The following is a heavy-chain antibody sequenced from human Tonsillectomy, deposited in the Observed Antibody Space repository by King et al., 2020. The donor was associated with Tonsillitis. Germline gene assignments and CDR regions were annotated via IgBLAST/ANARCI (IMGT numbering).Heavy chain of an antibody. J-gene: IGHJ6*03. Sequence: QLVQSGAEVMKPGASVKVSCKASGYTFTSYGISWVRQAPGQGLEWMGWISAYNGNTNYAQKLQGRGTMTTDTSTSTDYMELRRLRSDGTAVYYCARESGYYDSSGHHIKYYYYYMDVWGKGTTVTVSS. V-gene: IGHV1-18*01. D-gene: IGHD3-22*01. CDR2: ISAYNGNT. CDR1: GYTFTSYG. CDR3: ARESGYYDSSGHHIKYYYYYMDV.